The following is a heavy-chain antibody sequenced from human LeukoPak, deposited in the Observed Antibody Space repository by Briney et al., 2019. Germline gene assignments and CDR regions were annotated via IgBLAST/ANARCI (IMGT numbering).Heavy chain of an antibody. D-gene: IGHD7-27*01. Sequence: KPSETLSLTCTVSGGSISSYYWSWIRQPAGKGLEWIGRIFTTGGANYNPSLKSRVTMSLDTSKNLFSLKLNSVTAADTAVYYCVRDGPSWGLLWGQGALVTVSS. CDR2: IFTTGGA. CDR1: GGSISSYY. V-gene: IGHV4-4*07. CDR3: VRDGPSWGLL. J-gene: IGHJ4*02.